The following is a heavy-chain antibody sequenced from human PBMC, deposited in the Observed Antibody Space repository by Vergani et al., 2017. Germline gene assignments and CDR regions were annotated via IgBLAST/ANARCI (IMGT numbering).Heavy chain of an antibody. D-gene: IGHD2-8*01. Sequence: VQLVESGGVVVQPGGSLRLSCTASGFSFSSYGMHWVRQAPGKGLEWVAFIRYDGSDKFYADSVKGRFTISRDNSKNTLYMQMNNLRAADTAVYYCARSGYCAHGVCYMTYYYYMDVWGKGTAVTVSS. J-gene: IGHJ6*03. CDR2: IRYDGSDK. CDR1: GFSFSSYG. CDR3: ARSGYCAHGVCYMTYYYYMDV. V-gene: IGHV3-30*02.